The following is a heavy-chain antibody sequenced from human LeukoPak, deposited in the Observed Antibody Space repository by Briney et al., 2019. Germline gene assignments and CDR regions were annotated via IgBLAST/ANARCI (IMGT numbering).Heavy chain of an antibody. CDR1: GYTFSSYA. CDR3: TRDGLSLSSARFDP. Sequence: GGSLRLSCAASGYTFSSYAMTWVRQAPGKGLEWLSFISGSGNSIYYAHSVKGRFTISRDNANNSVHLRMNSLRADDTAVYYCTRDGLSLSSARFDPWGQGTLVTVSS. CDR2: ISGSGNSI. V-gene: IGHV3-48*04. J-gene: IGHJ5*02. D-gene: IGHD3-3*01.